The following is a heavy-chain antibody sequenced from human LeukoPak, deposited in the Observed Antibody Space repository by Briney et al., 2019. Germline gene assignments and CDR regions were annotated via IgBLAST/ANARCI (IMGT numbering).Heavy chain of an antibody. J-gene: IGHJ5*02. CDR2: IKQDGSEK. V-gene: IGHV3-7*01. CDR1: GFTFSRYW. CDR3: ARAKCVGYCSSTSCYKGDNWFDL. D-gene: IGHD2-2*02. Sequence: EVSLRLSCAASGFTFSRYWMSWVRQAPGKGLEWEADIKQDGSEKYYVDSVKGRFTISRDNAKNSLYLQMNSLRAEDTAVYYCARAKCVGYCSSTSCYKGDNWFDLWGQGTLVTVSS.